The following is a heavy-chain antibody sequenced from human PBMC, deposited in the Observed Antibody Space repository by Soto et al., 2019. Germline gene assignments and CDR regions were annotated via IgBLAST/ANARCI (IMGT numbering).Heavy chain of an antibody. Sequence: QMQLLQSGPEVKKPGTSVKVSCKASGFTFTSSAVQWVRQARGQRLEGIGWIVVGSGNTNYAQKFQERVTMTRDMPTSAADMELGSLRSEDTAVYYCAASSSGRLATWYFDLWGRGPLVTVSS. D-gene: IGHD6-19*01. J-gene: IGHJ2*01. CDR3: AASSSGRLATWYFDL. CDR1: GFTFTSSA. CDR2: IVVGSGNT. V-gene: IGHV1-58*01.